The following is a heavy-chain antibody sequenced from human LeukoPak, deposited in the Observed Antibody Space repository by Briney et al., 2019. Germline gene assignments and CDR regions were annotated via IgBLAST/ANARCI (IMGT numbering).Heavy chain of an antibody. J-gene: IGHJ4*02. CDR2: IWYDGSNK. CDR1: GITFSSYG. Sequence: GGSLRLSCVASGITFSSYGMHWVRQAPGKGLEWVAVIWYDGSNKYYADSVKGRFTVSRDNSKNTLYLQMNSLRAEDTAVYYCARSISRDGYNNFDCWGQGTLVTVSS. CDR3: ARSISRDGYNNFDC. D-gene: IGHD5-24*01. V-gene: IGHV3-33*01.